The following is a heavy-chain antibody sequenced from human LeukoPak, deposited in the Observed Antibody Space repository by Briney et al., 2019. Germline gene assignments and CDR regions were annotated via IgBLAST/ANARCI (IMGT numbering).Heavy chain of an antibody. V-gene: IGHV3-30*04. J-gene: IGHJ4*02. CDR1: GFTFSSYA. Sequence: GGSLRLSCAASGFTFSSYAMHWVRQAPGKGLEWVAVISYDGSNKYYADSVKGRFTISRDNAKNSLYLQMNSLRAEDTAVYYCARDPFTTFGGVEGAPDYWGQGTLVTVSS. CDR3: ARDPFTTFGGVEGAPDY. D-gene: IGHD3-16*01. CDR2: ISYDGSNK.